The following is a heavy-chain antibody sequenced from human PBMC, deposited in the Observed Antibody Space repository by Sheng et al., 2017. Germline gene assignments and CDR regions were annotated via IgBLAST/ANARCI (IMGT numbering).Heavy chain of an antibody. D-gene: IGHD6-13*01. CDR1: GDSISNYY. V-gene: IGHV4-59*01. Sequence: QVQLRESGPGLVKTSETLSLTCSVSGDSISNYYWSWIRQPPGKGLEWLGHIFYNGVTKYNPSLKSRVTISVDSSKNQFSLNLTSVTAEDTAMYYCARLFHARSSSWYFNPWGQGPLGHRLL. J-gene: IGHJ5*02. CDR3: ARLFHARSSSWYFNP. CDR2: IFYNGVT.